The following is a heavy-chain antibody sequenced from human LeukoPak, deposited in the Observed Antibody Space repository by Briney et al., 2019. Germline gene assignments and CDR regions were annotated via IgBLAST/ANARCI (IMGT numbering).Heavy chain of an antibody. D-gene: IGHD3-10*01. CDR3: ARGVSMVRGTSGFDP. V-gene: IGHV3-74*01. Sequence: GGSLRLSCAASGFTFSSYLMHWVRQAPGKGLVWVSRINSDGSSTSYADSVKGRFTISRDNAKNTLYLQMNSLRAEDTAVYYCARGVSMVRGTSGFDPWGQGTLVTVSS. CDR2: INSDGSST. J-gene: IGHJ5*02. CDR1: GFTFSSYL.